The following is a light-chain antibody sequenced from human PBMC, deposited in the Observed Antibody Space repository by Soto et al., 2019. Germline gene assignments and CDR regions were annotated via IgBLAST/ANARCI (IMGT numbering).Light chain of an antibody. V-gene: IGKV3-15*01. CDR1: ESVDIN. Sequence: IVLTQSPATRAVSPGERVTRSRRASESVDINLAWYQQKPGQAPRLLIYGASTRATDMPGTFSGRGSGTEFTLTISSLQSEDFAVYYCQQYNNWPLTFGQGTRLEIK. CDR3: QQYNNWPLT. CDR2: GAS. J-gene: IGKJ5*01.